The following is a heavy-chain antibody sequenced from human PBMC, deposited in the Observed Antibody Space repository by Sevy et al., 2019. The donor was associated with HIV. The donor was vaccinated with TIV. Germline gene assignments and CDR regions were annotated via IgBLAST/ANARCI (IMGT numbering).Heavy chain of an antibody. D-gene: IGHD2-21*02. Sequence: GGSLRLSFAASGFTVSSNYMSWVRQAPGKGLEWVSVIYSGGSTYYEDSVKGRFTISRDNSKNTLYLQMNSRRAGDTAVYYCAKGGNSLTGYFDYWGQGTLVTVSS. CDR2: IYSGGST. J-gene: IGHJ4*02. V-gene: IGHV3-53*01. CDR1: GFTVSSNY. CDR3: AKGGNSLTGYFDY.